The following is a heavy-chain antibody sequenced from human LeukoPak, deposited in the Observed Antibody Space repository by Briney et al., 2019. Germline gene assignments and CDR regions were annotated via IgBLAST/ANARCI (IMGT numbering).Heavy chain of an antibody. D-gene: IGHD3-16*02. V-gene: IGHV4-34*01. CDR3: ARRYDSVWRSYRPYFDY. Sequence: SKTLSLNCAVYGGSFSGYYWSWIRQPPGKGLEGIGEINHGGSTNYNPSLKSRVTISVVTSTDQLSLKLSSVTAADTAVYYCARRYDSVWRSYRPYFDYWGQGTLVTVSS. CDR1: GGSFSGYY. CDR2: INHGGST. J-gene: IGHJ4*02.